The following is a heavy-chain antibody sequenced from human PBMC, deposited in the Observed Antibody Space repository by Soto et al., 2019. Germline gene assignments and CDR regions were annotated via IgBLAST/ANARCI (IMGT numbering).Heavy chain of an antibody. Sequence: GGSLRLSCAASGFTFSSYWMNWVRQAPGKGLEWVANINQDGSEDNLLDSVKGRFTISRDNAKNSLFLQMNSLRVDDTAVYYCARAEDGHHDSLDYWGQGALVTVSS. CDR3: ARAEDGHHDSLDY. J-gene: IGHJ4*02. CDR1: GFTFSSYW. CDR2: INQDGSED. V-gene: IGHV3-7*01. D-gene: IGHD2-15*01.